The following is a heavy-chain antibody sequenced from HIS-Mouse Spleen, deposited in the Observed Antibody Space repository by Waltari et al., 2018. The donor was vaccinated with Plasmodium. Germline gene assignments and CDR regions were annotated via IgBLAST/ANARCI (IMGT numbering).Heavy chain of an antibody. V-gene: IGHV4-34*01. CDR2: INHSGST. D-gene: IGHD3-10*01. CDR1: GGSFSGYY. Sequence: QVPLQQWGAGLFKPSETLSLTCAVYGGSFSGYYWSWIRQPPGKGLEWIGEINHSGSTNYNPSLKSRVTISVDTSKNQFSLKLSSVTAADTAVYYCASSGSGSYYYWGQGTLVTVSS. J-gene: IGHJ4*02. CDR3: ASSGSGSYYY.